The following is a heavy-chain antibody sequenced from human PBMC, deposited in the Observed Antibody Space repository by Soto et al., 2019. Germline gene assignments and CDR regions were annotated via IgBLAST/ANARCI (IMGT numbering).Heavy chain of an antibody. CDR1: GGTFSSYT. Sequence: QVQLVQSGAEVKKPGSSVKVSCKASGGTFSSYTINWVRQAPGQGLEWMGRIIPIFGMANYAQKFQGRVTITADESTRTAYMQPSSLRSEDTGLYYCAREEAQYQLLHSYYYMDVWGKGTTVTVSS. CDR2: IIPIFGMA. V-gene: IGHV1-69*08. D-gene: IGHD2-2*01. J-gene: IGHJ6*03. CDR3: AREEAQYQLLHSYYYMDV.